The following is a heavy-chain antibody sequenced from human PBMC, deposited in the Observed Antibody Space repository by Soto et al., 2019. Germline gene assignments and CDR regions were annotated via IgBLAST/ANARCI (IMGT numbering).Heavy chain of an antibody. Sequence: GGSLRLSCAASGFTFSSYGMHWVRQAPGKGLEWVAVIWYDGSNKYYADSVKGRFTISRDNSKSTLYLQMNSLRAEDTAVYYCARGPNAGIVGATFNYWGQGTLVTVSS. CDR3: ARGPNAGIVGATFNY. J-gene: IGHJ4*02. CDR2: IWYDGSNK. CDR1: GFTFSSYG. D-gene: IGHD1-26*01. V-gene: IGHV3-33*01.